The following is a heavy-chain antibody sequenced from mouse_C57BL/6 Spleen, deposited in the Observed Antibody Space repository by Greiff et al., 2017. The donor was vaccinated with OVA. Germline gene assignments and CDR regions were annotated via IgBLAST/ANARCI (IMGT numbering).Heavy chain of an antibody. V-gene: IGHV1-82*01. Sequence: VQLQQSGPELVKPGASVKLSCKASGYAFSSSWMNWVKQRPGKGLEWVGRIYPGDGDTNYNGKFKGKATLTADKSSSTAYMQLSSLTSEDSAVYFCARNCDRGYYFDYWGQGTTLTVSS. J-gene: IGHJ2*01. CDR3: ARNCDRGYYFDY. CDR2: IYPGDGDT. D-gene: IGHD4-1*01. CDR1: GYAFSSSW.